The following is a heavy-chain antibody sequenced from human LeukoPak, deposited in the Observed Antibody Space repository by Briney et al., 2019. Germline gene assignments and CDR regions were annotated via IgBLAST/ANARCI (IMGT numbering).Heavy chain of an antibody. J-gene: IGHJ4*02. V-gene: IGHV1-24*01. CDR1: GYTLTQLS. Sequence: ASVKLSCKVSGYTLTQLSMHWVRQAPGKGLEWMGGFDPEDGETIYAQKFQGRVTMTEDTSTDTAYMELSSLRSEDTAVYYCATVYYYDSSGYHQFDDWGQGTLVTVSS. D-gene: IGHD3-22*01. CDR3: ATVYYYDSSGYHQFDD. CDR2: FDPEDGET.